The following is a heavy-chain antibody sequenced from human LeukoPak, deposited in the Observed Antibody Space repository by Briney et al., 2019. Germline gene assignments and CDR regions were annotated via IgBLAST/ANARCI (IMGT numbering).Heavy chain of an antibody. CDR1: GGSISSYY. CDR2: IYYSGNT. J-gene: IGHJ4*02. D-gene: IGHD2-15*01. V-gene: IGHV4-59*12. Sequence: PSETLSLTCTVSGGSISSYYWSWIRQPPGKGLEWIGYIYYSGNTNYNPSLKSRVTISVDTSKNQFSLKLSSVTAADTAVYYCARYTAITHSWSGGSLDYWGQGTLVTVSS. CDR3: ARYTAITHSWSGGSLDY.